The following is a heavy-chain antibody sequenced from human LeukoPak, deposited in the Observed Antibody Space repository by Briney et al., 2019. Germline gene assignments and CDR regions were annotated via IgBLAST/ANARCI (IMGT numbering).Heavy chain of an antibody. CDR1: GFTFSSYG. J-gene: IGHJ3*02. D-gene: IGHD3-10*01. CDR2: ISYDGSNK. CDR3: ARPMVRGVIIVYGAFDI. V-gene: IGHV3-30*03. Sequence: GGSLRLSCAASGFTFSSYGMHWVRQAPGKGLEWVAVISYDGSNKYYADSVKGRFTISRDNSKNTLYLQMNSLRAEDTAVYYCARPMVRGVIIVYGAFDIWGQGTMVTVSS.